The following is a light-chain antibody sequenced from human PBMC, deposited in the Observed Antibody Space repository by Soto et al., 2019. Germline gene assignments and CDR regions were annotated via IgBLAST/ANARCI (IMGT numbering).Light chain of an antibody. V-gene: IGKV3-20*01. J-gene: IGKJ4*01. Sequence: EIVLTQSPATLSLSPGERATLSCRASQSVSSSLAWYQQKPGQAPRLLIYGASGRAAGIPDRFSGSGSGTDFTLSISRLEPEDFAVYYCQQYGVSPTFGGGTKVEIK. CDR1: QSVSSS. CDR2: GAS. CDR3: QQYGVSPT.